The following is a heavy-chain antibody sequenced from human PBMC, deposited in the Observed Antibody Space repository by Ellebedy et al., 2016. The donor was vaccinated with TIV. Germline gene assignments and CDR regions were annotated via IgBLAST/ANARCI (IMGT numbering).Heavy chain of an antibody. V-gene: IGHV4-31*03. CDR3: ARAVDTAMVVDY. CDR2: IYYSGST. D-gene: IGHD5-18*01. J-gene: IGHJ4*02. Sequence: SETLSLTXTVSGGSISSGGYYWSWIRQHPGKGLEWIGYIYYSGSTYYNPSLKSRVTISVDTSKNQFSLKLSSVTAADTAVYYCARAVDTAMVVDYWGQGTLVTVSS. CDR1: GGSISSGGYY.